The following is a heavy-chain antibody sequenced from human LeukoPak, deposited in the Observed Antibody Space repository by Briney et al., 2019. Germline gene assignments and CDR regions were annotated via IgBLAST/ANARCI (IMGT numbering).Heavy chain of an antibody. CDR2: AYYSGST. CDR1: GGSMSSYY. CDR3: ASRSDRNYYGMDV. Sequence: PSGTLSLTCTVSGGSMSSYYWNWIRQPPGKGLEWIGYAYYSGSTDYNPSLQSRATISVDTSKGQFSLTLNSVTAADTAVYYCASRSDRNYYGMDVWGQGTTVTVSS. V-gene: IGHV4-59*01. J-gene: IGHJ6*02.